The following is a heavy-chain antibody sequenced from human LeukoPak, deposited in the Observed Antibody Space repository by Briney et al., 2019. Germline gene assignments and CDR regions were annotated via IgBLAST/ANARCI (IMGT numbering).Heavy chain of an antibody. CDR1: GFTFSSHL. V-gene: IGHV3-74*01. J-gene: IGHJ4*02. D-gene: IGHD2-21*01. CDR3: GRVAYGNPWYVDY. CDR2: INSDGSST. Sequence: GGSLRLSCAASGFTFSSHLMHWVRQAPGKGLVWVSRINSDGSSTNYADSGKGRFTVSRDNAKNTLSLQMNSLRAEDTAVYYCGRVAYGNPWYVDYWGQGTLVTVSS.